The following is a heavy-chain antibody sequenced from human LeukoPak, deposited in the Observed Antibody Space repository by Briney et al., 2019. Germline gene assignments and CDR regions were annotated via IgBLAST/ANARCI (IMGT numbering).Heavy chain of an antibody. Sequence: ASVKVSCKASGYTVTGYYMHWVRQAPGQGLEWIGWINPNSGGTNYAQKFQGRVTMTRDTSISTAYMELSRLRSDDTAVYYCARGRPSRTLTYYFDYWGQGTLVTVSS. J-gene: IGHJ4*02. CDR2: INPNSGGT. V-gene: IGHV1-2*02. CDR1: GYTVTGYY. CDR3: ARGRPSRTLTYYFDY. D-gene: IGHD6-6*01.